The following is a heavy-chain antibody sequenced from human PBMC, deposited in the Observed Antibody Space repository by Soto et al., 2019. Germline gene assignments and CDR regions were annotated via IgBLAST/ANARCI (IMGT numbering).Heavy chain of an antibody. V-gene: IGHV3-11*01. D-gene: IGHD3-3*01. Sequence: PGGSKRVWYGAAGGKFGDYCGSWIRQDPGKGLEWISYISISGSSIYYADSVKGRFTISRDDAKNSLYLQMNSRRAEDTAVYYCAKDIEPAGLFLELGVQGTLDTGSP. CDR3: AKDIEPAGLFLEL. CDR1: GGKFGDYC. CDR2: ISISGSSI. J-gene: IGHJ4*01.